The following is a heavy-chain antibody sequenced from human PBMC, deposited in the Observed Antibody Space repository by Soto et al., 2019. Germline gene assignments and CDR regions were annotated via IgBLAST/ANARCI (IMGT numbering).Heavy chain of an antibody. V-gene: IGHV1-3*01. Sequence: QVQLVQSGAEVKEPGASVKVSCKASGYSFTDFVIHWVRQAPGQGLEWMGWINPDNNNTKYSQKFQGRVTFTRGPSANTVNLELTNLRSEDTAIFYCARVRVTRGVLFDYWGRGTLVTVSS. J-gene: IGHJ4*02. CDR2: INPDNNNT. CDR3: ARVRVTRGVLFDY. D-gene: IGHD2-21*02. CDR1: GYSFTDFV.